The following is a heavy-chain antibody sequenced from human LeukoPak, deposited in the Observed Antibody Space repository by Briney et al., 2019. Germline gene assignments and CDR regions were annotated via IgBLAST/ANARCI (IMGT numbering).Heavy chain of an antibody. D-gene: IGHD1-26*01. V-gene: IGHV4-38-2*02. J-gene: IGHJ5*02. CDR2: ICQSGST. CDR1: GYSISSIHC. CDR3: ARRRVGAISSYNWFDP. Sequence: PSETLSLTCTVSGYSISSIHCWGWIRQPPGKGLEWIGSICQSGSTYYSPSLKSRVILSLDTSKNQFSLRLSSVTAADTAVYYCARRRVGAISSYNWFDPWGQGTLVTVSS.